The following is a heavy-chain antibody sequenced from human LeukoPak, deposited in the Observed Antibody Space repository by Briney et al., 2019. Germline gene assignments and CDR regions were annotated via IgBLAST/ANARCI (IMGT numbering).Heavy chain of an antibody. J-gene: IGHJ6*02. V-gene: IGHV4-34*01. CDR1: GGSFSGYY. CDR3: ARGRPRPLYQLLSRGMDV. CDR2: INHSGST. Sequence: PSETLSLTCAVYGGSFSGYYWSWISQPPGKGLEWIGEINHSGSTNYNPSLKSRVTISVDTSKNQFSLKLSSVTAADTAVYYCARGRPRPLYQLLSRGMDVWGQGTTVTVSS. D-gene: IGHD2-2*01.